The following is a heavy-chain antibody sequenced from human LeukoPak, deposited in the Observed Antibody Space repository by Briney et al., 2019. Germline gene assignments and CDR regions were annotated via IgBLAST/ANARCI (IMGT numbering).Heavy chain of an antibody. V-gene: IGHV1-2*02. CDR3: ARVYDFLDLRFDY. D-gene: IGHD3-3*01. Sequence: ASVKVSCKASGGTFSSYAISWVRQAPGQGLEWMGWINPNSGGTNYAQKFQGRVTMTRDTSISTAYMELSRLRSDDTAVYYCARVYDFLDLRFDYWGQGTLVTVSS. J-gene: IGHJ4*02. CDR2: INPNSGGT. CDR1: GGTFSSYA.